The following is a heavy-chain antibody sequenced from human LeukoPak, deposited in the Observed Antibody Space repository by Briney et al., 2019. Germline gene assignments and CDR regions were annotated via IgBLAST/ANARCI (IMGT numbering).Heavy chain of an antibody. V-gene: IGHV3-7*01. D-gene: IGHD3-10*01. CDR1: GFTFSSYW. CDR3: AREFMVRGVLPSYFSYYYGMDV. J-gene: IGHJ6*02. CDR2: IKQDGSEK. Sequence: PGGSLRLSCAASGFTFSSYWMSWDRQAPGKGLEWVANIKQDGSEKYYVDSVKGRFTISRDNSKNTLYLQMNSLRAEDTAVYYCAREFMVRGVLPSYFSYYYGMDVWGQGTTVTVSS.